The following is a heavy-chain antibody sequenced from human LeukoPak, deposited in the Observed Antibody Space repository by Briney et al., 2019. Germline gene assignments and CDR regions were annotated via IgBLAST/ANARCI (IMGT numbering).Heavy chain of an antibody. D-gene: IGHD5-12*01. CDR3: AREQTINLFDY. Sequence: SETLSLTCTVSGGSISSYYWSWIRQPPGKGLEWIGYIYYSGSTNYNPSLKSRVTISVDTSKNQFSLKLSSVTAADTAVYYCAREQTINLFDYWGQGTLVTVSS. V-gene: IGHV4-59*01. CDR1: GGSISSYY. CDR2: IYYSGST. J-gene: IGHJ4*02.